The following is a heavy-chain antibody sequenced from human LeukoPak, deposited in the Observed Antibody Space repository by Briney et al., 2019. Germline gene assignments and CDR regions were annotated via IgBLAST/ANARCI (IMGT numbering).Heavy chain of an antibody. J-gene: IGHJ4*02. Sequence: SGGSLRLSCAASGFTFSNYWMSWVRQAPGKRLEWVANIKQDGSEKYYVDSVKGRFTISRDNAKNSLYLQMNSLRAEDTAVYYCARGPAAHYFDYWGQGTLVTVSS. V-gene: IGHV3-7*03. CDR1: GFTFSNYW. CDR3: ARGPAAHYFDY. CDR2: IKQDGSEK. D-gene: IGHD6-13*01.